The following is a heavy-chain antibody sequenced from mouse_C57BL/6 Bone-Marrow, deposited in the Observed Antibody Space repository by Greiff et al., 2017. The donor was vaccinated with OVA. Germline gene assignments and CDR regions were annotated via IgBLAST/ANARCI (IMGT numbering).Heavy chain of an antibody. CDR3: AREAAY. CDR1: GYTFTSYD. Sequence: VQLQQSGPELVTPGASVKLSCKASGYTFTSYDINWVKQRPGQGLEWIRWIYPRDGSTKYHEKFKGKATLTVDTSSSTAYMELHSLTSEDSAVYFCAREAAYWGQGTLVTVSA. CDR2: IYPRDGST. V-gene: IGHV1-85*01. J-gene: IGHJ3*01.